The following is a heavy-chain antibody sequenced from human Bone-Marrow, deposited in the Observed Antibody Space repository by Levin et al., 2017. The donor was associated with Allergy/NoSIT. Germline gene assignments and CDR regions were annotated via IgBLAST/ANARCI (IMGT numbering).Heavy chain of an antibody. CDR1: GYSFTSYW. Sequence: KVSCKGSGYSFTSYWIGWVRQMPGKGLEWMGIIYPGDSDTRYSPSFQGQVTISADKSISTAYLQWSSLKASDTAMYYCATGWVLVDTAMAPGMRDYYYMDVWGKGTTVTVSS. CDR2: IYPGDSDT. D-gene: IGHD5-18*01. J-gene: IGHJ6*03. V-gene: IGHV5-51*01. CDR3: ATGWVLVDTAMAPGMRDYYYMDV.